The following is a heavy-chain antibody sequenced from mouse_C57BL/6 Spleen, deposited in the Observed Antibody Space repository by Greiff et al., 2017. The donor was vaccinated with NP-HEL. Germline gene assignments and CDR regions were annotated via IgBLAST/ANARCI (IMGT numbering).Heavy chain of an antibody. Sequence: LVEPGASVKISCKASGYTFTDYYINWVKQRPGQGLEWIGWIFPGSGSTYYNEKFKGKATLTVDKSSSTAYMLLSSLTSEDSAVYFCARCGYDGREYYFDYWGQGTTLTVSS. CDR3: ARCGYDGREYYFDY. J-gene: IGHJ2*01. CDR2: IFPGSGST. D-gene: IGHD2-2*01. CDR1: GYTFTDYY. V-gene: IGHV1-75*01.